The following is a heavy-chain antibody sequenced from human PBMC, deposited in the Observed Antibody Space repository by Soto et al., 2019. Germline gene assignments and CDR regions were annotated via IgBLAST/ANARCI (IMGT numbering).Heavy chain of an antibody. CDR3: ARGHHILTGYTHWYFDL. D-gene: IGHD3-9*01. Sequence: QVQLVESGGGVVQPGKSLRVSCSASGVTVSSYAMHWVLQAPGQGLEWVAIIWYDGSYKYYADSVKGRFTISRDNSKNTLYLQMNSLRAEDTAVYYCARGHHILTGYTHWYFDLWGRGTLVTVSS. CDR1: GVTVSSYA. V-gene: IGHV3-33*01. CDR2: IWYDGSYK. J-gene: IGHJ2*01.